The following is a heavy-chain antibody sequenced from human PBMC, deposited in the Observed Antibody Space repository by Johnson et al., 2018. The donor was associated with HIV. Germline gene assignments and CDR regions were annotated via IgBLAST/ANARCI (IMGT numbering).Heavy chain of an antibody. J-gene: IGHJ3*02. CDR3: AKDWSRTVGATLGPGAFDI. CDR2: IRYDGSKK. D-gene: IGHD1-26*01. Sequence: QVQLVESGGGLVKPGGSLRLSCTASGFTFSTYAMHWVRQAPGKGLEWVAFIRYDGSKKYYADSVKGRCTIYRDNSKNTLYLQMNSLRAEDTAVYYCAKDWSRTVGATLGPGAFDIWGQGTMVTVSS. V-gene: IGHV3-30*02. CDR1: GFTFSTYA.